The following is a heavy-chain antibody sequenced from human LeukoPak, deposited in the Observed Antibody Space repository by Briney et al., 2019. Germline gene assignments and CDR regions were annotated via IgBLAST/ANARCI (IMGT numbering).Heavy chain of an antibody. CDR3: AKDLRNIVVVPAAMPWSY. J-gene: IGHJ4*02. CDR1: GFTFSSYA. CDR2: ISGSGGST. V-gene: IGHV3-23*01. Sequence: GGSLRLSCAASGFTFSSYAMSWVRQAPEKGLEWVSAISGSGGSTYYADSVKGRFTISRDNSKNTLYLQMNSLRAEDTAVYYCAKDLRNIVVVPAAMPWSYWGQGTLVTVSS. D-gene: IGHD2-2*01.